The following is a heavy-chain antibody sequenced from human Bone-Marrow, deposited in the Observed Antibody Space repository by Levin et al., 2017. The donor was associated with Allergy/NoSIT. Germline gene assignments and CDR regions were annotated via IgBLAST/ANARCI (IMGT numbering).Heavy chain of an antibody. CDR1: GFTFSSYA. J-gene: IGHJ4*02. Sequence: GGSLRLSCAASGFTFSSYAMHWVRQAPGKGLEWVAVISYDGSNKYYADSVKGRFTISRDNSKNTLYLQMNSLRAEDTAVYYCARGREEYGAAALDYWGQGTLVTVSS. V-gene: IGHV3-30-3*01. D-gene: IGHD6-13*01. CDR2: ISYDGSNK. CDR3: ARGREEYGAAALDY.